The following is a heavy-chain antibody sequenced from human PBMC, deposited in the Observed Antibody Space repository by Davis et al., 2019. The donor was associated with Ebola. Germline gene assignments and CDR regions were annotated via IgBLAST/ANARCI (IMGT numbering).Heavy chain of an antibody. J-gene: IGHJ3*02. CDR2: ISSSGSTI. Sequence: GESLKISCAASGFTFSDYYMSWIRQAPGKGLEWVSYISSSGSTIYYADSVKGRFTISRDNAKNSLYLQMNSLRAEDTAVYYCARSRVDYGDYRTAFDIWGQGTMVTVSS. CDR3: ARSRVDYGDYRTAFDI. CDR1: GFTFSDYY. V-gene: IGHV3-11*01. D-gene: IGHD4-17*01.